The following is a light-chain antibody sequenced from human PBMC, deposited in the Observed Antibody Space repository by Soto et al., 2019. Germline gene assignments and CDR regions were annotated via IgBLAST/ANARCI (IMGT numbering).Light chain of an antibody. J-gene: IGKJ2*01. V-gene: IGKV1-5*01. Sequence: DIQMTQSPSTLSASVGDRVTITCRASQSISSWLAWYQQKPGKAPKLLIYDASSLESGVQSRFSGSGSGTEITLSISSLQPDDFATYYCQQYNSPYTFGQGNKLEIK. CDR2: DAS. CDR1: QSISSW. CDR3: QQYNSPYT.